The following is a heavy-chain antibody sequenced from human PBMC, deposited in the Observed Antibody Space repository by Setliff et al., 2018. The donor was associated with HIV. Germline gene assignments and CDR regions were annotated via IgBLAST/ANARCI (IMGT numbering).Heavy chain of an antibody. Sequence: ASVKVSCKASGYTFTSYDISWVRQAPGQGLEWMGWISAYNGNTNYAQKLQGRVTMTTDTSTSTAYMELRSLRSDDTAVYYCARETGDYYDSSGYYPPTDYYYGMDVWGQGTTVTV. D-gene: IGHD3-22*01. CDR3: ARETGDYYDSSGYYPPTDYYYGMDV. CDR1: GYTFTSYD. J-gene: IGHJ6*02. CDR2: ISAYNGNT. V-gene: IGHV1-18*01.